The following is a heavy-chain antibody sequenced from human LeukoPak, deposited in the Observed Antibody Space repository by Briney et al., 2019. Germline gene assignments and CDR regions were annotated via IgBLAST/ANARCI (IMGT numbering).Heavy chain of an antibody. CDR3: ARLGVLLWGGIDGAFDI. CDR2: IYPGDSDT. Sequence: SGESLKISCKGSGYSFTSYWIGWVRQMPGKGLEWMGIIYPGDSDTRYSPSFQGQVTISADKSISTAYLQWSSLKASDTAMYYCARLGVLLWGGIDGAFDIWGQGTMVTVSS. J-gene: IGHJ3*02. CDR1: GYSFTSYW. D-gene: IGHD3-10*01. V-gene: IGHV5-51*01.